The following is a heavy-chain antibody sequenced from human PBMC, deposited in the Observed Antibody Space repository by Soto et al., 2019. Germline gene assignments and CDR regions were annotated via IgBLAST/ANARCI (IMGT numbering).Heavy chain of an antibody. CDR2: ISSSSSYI. J-gene: IGHJ5*02. CDR3: ARERRPGGVFDP. D-gene: IGHD3-10*01. Sequence: GGSLRLSCAASGFTFSSYSMNWVRQAPGKGLEWVSSISSSSSYIYYADSVKGRFTISRDNAKNSLYLQMNSLRAEDTAVYYCARERRPGGVFDPWGQGTLVTVSS. V-gene: IGHV3-21*01. CDR1: GFTFSSYS.